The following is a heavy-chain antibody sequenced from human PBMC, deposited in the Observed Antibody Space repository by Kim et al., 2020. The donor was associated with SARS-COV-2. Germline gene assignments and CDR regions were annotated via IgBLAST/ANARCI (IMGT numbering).Heavy chain of an antibody. D-gene: IGHD4-17*01. CDR3: AKDWTTQGRGAFDI. J-gene: IGHJ3*02. V-gene: IGHV3-23*01. Sequence: ADSVKGRFTISRDNSKNTLYLQMNSLRAEDTAVYYCAKDWTTQGRGAFDIWGQGTMVTVSS.